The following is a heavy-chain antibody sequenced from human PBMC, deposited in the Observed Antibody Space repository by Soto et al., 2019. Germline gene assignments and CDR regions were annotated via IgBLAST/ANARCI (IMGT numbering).Heavy chain of an antibody. J-gene: IGHJ3*02. D-gene: IGHD5-18*01. V-gene: IGHV5-51*01. CDR3: ARPLIRYGYPGGQSHAFDI. CDR1: GYSFTSYW. Sequence: EVQLVQSGAEVKKPGESLKISCKGSGYSFTSYWIGWVRQMPGKGLEWMGIIYPGDSDTRYSPSFQGQVTISADKSISTAYLQWSSLKASDTAMYYCARPLIRYGYPGGQSHAFDIWGQGTMVTVSS. CDR2: IYPGDSDT.